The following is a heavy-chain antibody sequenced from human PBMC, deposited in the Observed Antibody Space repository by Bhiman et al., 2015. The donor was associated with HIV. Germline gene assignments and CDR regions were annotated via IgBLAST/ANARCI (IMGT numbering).Heavy chain of an antibody. CDR1: GFTFDNYA. CDR3: AKDRREGWFGVDVFDV. J-gene: IGHJ3*01. CDR2: ISWNSGSL. V-gene: IGHV3-9*01. Sequence: EVRLVESGGGLVKPGRSLRLSCAASGFTFDNYAMHWVRQAPGKGLEWVSGISWNSGSLGYADSVKGRFTISRNNAKNSLYLQINSLRPEDTAFYYCAKDRREGWFGVDVFDVWGQGTTITVSS. D-gene: IGHD3-10*01.